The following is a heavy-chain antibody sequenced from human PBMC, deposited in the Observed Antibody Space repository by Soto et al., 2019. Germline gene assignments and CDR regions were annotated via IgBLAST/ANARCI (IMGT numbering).Heavy chain of an antibody. D-gene: IGHD6-19*01. CDR3: ARATRHGWFQHFDY. V-gene: IGHV5-51*01. CDR1: GYNFASYW. CDR2: IYPGDSDT. Sequence: PGESLKISCKGSGYNFASYWIDWVRQKPGKGLEWMGIIYPGDSDTRYSPSFEGHVTISADKSTSTAYMQWSSLGASDTAIHYCARATRHGWFQHFDYWGQGTLVTASS. J-gene: IGHJ4*02.